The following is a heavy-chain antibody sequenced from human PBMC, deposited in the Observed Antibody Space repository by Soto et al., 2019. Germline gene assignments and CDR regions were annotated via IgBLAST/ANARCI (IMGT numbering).Heavy chain of an antibody. CDR3: ATERDYYAH. J-gene: IGHJ4*02. CDR1: GFTFSTYS. CDR2: ISSSSTAI. Sequence: HPGGSLRLSCAASGFTFSTYSMNWVRQAPGKGLEWVSYISSSSTAIYYADSVKGRFTISRDNAKNSLYLQMSSLRAEDTAVYYCATERDYYAHWGQGTLVTVSS. V-gene: IGHV3-48*01.